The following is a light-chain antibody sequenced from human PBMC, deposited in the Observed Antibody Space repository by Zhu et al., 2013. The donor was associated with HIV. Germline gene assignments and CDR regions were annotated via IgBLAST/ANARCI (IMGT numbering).Light chain of an antibody. Sequence: EIVLTQSPGTLSLSPGERATLSCRASQSVSSSYLAWYQQKPGQAPRLLIYDASNRATGIPARFSGSGSGTDFTLTINSLQSEDFAVYYCQQYNTWPLTFGGGTKVEVK. J-gene: IGKJ4*01. CDR1: QSVSSSY. CDR3: QQYNTWPLT. CDR2: DAS. V-gene: IGKV3-20*01.